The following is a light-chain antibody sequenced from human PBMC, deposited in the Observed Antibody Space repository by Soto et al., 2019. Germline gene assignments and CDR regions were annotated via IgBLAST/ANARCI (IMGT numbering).Light chain of an antibody. V-gene: IGLV2-14*01. Sequence: QSVLTQPASVSGSPGQSVTISCTGPRSDIGGYNYVSWYQQHPGKAPKLMIYEVSNRPSGVSNRFSGSKSGNTASLTISGLQAEDEADYYCSSYTSSSTLSYVFGTGTKVTVL. CDR3: SSYTSSSTLSYV. CDR1: RSDIGGYNY. CDR2: EVS. J-gene: IGLJ1*01.